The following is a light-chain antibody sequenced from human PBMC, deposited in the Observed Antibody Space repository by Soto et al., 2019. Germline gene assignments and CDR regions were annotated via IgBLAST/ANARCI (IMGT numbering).Light chain of an antibody. V-gene: IGLV3-1*01. CDR1: KLGDKY. J-gene: IGLJ1*01. Sequence: SYELTQPPSVSVSPGQTASITCSGDKLGDKYACWYQQKPGQSAVLVIYQDSKRPSGIPERFSGSNSGNTATLTISGTQAMDEADYYCQAWDISTYVFGTGTKLTVL. CDR2: QDS. CDR3: QAWDISTYV.